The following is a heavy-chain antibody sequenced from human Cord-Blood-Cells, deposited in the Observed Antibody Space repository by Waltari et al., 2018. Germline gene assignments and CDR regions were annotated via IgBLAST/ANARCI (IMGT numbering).Heavy chain of an antibody. Sequence: VQLVESGGGLLQPGGSLRLSCDASGFTVSSTYMSWVRQAPGKGLECVSVIYSGCSTYYADSVKGRFTISRDNYKNTLYLQRNSLRAEDTAVYYCARGFCSSTSCYAFDIWGQGTMVTVSS. CDR1: GFTVSSTY. D-gene: IGHD2-2*01. CDR2: IYSGCST. J-gene: IGHJ3*02. V-gene: IGHV3-53*01. CDR3: ARGFCSSTSCYAFDI.